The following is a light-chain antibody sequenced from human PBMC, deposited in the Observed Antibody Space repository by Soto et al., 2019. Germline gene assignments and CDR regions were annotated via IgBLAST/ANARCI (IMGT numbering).Light chain of an antibody. Sequence: DIQMTQSPSSVSASVGDRVTITCRASQDIRTWLAWYQQNPGKAPKLLIYVSSSLQSGFPSRFRGSGSGTDFTLTISSLHPEDFATYYCQQANSFPFTFGPGTKVDLK. J-gene: IGKJ3*01. CDR2: VSS. CDR3: QQANSFPFT. V-gene: IGKV1-12*02. CDR1: QDIRTW.